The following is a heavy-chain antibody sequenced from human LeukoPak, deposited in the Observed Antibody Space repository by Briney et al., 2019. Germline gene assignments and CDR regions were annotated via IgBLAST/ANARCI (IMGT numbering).Heavy chain of an antibody. CDR2: INPNSGGT. J-gene: IGHJ3*02. V-gene: IGHV1-2*02. CDR1: GYTFTGYY. D-gene: IGHD6-19*01. CDR3: ARTTYSSGSAADAFDI. Sequence: GASVKVSCKASGYTFTGYYMHWVRQAPGQGLEWMGWINPNSGGTNYAQKFQGRVTMTRDTSISTAYMELSRLRSDDTAVYYCARTTYSSGSAADAFDIWGQGTMVTVSS.